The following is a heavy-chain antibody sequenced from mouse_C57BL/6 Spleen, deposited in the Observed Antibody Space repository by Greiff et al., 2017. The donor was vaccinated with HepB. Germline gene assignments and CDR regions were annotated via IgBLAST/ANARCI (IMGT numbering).Heavy chain of an antibody. CDR3: ARAPFYDYYAMDY. J-gene: IGHJ4*01. CDR2: ISYDGSN. Sequence: EVQLVESGPGLVKPSQSLSLTCSVTGYSITSGYYWNWIRQFPGNKLEWMGYISYDGSNNYNPSLKNRISITRDTSKNQFFLKLNSVTTEDTATYYCARAPFYDYYAMDYWGQGTSVTVSS. CDR1: GYSITSGYY. D-gene: IGHD1-1*01. V-gene: IGHV3-6*01.